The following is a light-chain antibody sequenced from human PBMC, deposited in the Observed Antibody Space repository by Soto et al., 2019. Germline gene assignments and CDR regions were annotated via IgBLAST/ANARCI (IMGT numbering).Light chain of an antibody. V-gene: IGKV3-20*01. CDR2: GAS. J-gene: IGKJ1*01. CDR3: QQYGSSPPWT. Sequence: IVLTHSPATLSLSPGEMVTLYGWAIQSVSTNYVAWYQQKPGQAPRLLIYGASSRATGVPDRFSGSVSGTGFTLTISRLEPEDFAVYYCQQYGSSPPWTFGQGTKVDIK. CDR1: QSVSTNY.